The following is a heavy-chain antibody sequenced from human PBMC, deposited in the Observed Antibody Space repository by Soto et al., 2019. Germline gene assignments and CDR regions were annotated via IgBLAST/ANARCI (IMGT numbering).Heavy chain of an antibody. CDR1: GFTFSSYG. V-gene: IGHV3-33*01. CDR3: ARGPYGDYTPFDY. Sequence: QVQLVESGGGVVQPGRSLRLSCAASGFTFSSYGMHWVRQAPGKGLEWVAVIWYDGSNKYYADSVKGRFTISRDNXKDTLYLQMNSLRAEDTAVYYCARGPYGDYTPFDYWGQGTLVTVSS. J-gene: IGHJ4*02. D-gene: IGHD4-17*01. CDR2: IWYDGSNK.